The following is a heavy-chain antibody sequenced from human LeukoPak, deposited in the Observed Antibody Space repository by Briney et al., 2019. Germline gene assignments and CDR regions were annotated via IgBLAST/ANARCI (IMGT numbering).Heavy chain of an antibody. D-gene: IGHD2-15*01. Sequence: GGSLRLSCAASGFTFSSYALSWVRQAPGKGLEWVSGITDSGTGTYYADSVKGRFTISRDNSKNTLYLQMNSLRAEDTAVYYCARLYCSGSSCYSVDCWGQGILVTVSS. CDR1: GFTFSSYA. CDR2: ITDSGTGT. CDR3: ARLYCSGSSCYSVDC. J-gene: IGHJ4*02. V-gene: IGHV3-23*01.